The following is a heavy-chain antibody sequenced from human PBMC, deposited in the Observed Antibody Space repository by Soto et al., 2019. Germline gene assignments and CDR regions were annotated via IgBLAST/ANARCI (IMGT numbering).Heavy chain of an antibody. CDR1: GGSISSYY. Sequence: QVQLQESGPGLVKPSETLSLTCTVSGGSISSYYWSWIRQPPGKGLEWIGYIYYSGSTNYNPSHKSRVTISVDTSKNQFSLKLSSVTAADTAVYYCARGKVAIAARRVYNWFDPWGQGTLVTVSS. D-gene: IGHD6-6*01. CDR3: ARGKVAIAARRVYNWFDP. V-gene: IGHV4-59*01. CDR2: IYYSGST. J-gene: IGHJ5*02.